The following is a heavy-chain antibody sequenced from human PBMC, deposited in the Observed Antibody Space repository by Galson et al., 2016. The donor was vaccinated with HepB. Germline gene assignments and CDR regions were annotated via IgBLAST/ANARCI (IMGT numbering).Heavy chain of an antibody. Sequence: SLRLSCAASGFDVSSYSMYWVRQAPGKGLEWVSVISANVGSTNYADSVEGRFTISRDSSNNTLSLQMNSLRVEDTAIYYCARARQTCTGDCYYNWFDPWGQGTLATVSS. CDR1: GFDVSSYS. D-gene: IGHD2-21*02. J-gene: IGHJ5*02. CDR2: ISANVGST. V-gene: IGHV3-23*01. CDR3: ARARQTCTGDCYYNWFDP.